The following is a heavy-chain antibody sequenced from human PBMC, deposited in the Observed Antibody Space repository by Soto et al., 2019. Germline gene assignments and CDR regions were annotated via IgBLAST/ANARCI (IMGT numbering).Heavy chain of an antibody. V-gene: IGHV4-61*01. J-gene: IGHJ4*02. CDR3: ARTYGDYPYYFDY. D-gene: IGHD4-17*01. CDR2: SHYSGST. CDR1: GGSVSSGSYY. Sequence: QVQLQESGPGLVKPSETLSLTCTVSGGSVSSGSYYWSWIRQPPGKGLEWIGYSHYSGSTNYNPSLKRRVTVSVDTSKNQFSLKLSSVTAADTAVYYCARTYGDYPYYFDYWGQGTLVTVSS.